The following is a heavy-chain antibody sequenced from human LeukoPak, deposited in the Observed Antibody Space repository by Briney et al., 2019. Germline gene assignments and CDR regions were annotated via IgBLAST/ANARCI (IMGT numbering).Heavy chain of an antibody. J-gene: IGHJ4*02. Sequence: SETLSLTCTVSGGSISSYYWSWIRQPPGKGLEWIGYIYYSGSTNYNPSLKSRVTISVDTSKNQFSLKLSSVTAADTAVYYCARLGIVGAPASDYWGQGTLVTVSS. V-gene: IGHV4-59*08. CDR1: GGSISSYY. D-gene: IGHD1-26*01. CDR3: ARLGIVGAPASDY. CDR2: IYYSGST.